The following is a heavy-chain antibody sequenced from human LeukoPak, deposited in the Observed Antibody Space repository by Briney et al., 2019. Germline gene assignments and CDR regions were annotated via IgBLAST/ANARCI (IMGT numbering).Heavy chain of an antibody. CDR1: GFIFSDYY. V-gene: IGHV3-11*04. D-gene: IGHD4-11*01. Sequence: KPGGSLRLSCAASGFIFSDYYMSWIRQAPGKGLEWVSFISDGGRPLHYADSVKGRFTISRDNAKNSLYLQMNSLRAEDTAVYYCVRDSYSNYFDYWGQGTLVTVSS. CDR2: ISDGGRPL. CDR3: VRDSYSNYFDY. J-gene: IGHJ4*02.